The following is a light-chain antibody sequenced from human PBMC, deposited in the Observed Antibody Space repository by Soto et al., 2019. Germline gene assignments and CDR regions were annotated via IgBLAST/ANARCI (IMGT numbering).Light chain of an antibody. CDR1: SSNIGNNF. V-gene: IGLV1-51*01. J-gene: IGLJ3*02. CDR2: DNN. CDR3: GTWESSLSDGSLV. Sequence: QSVLTQPPSVSAAPGQKVTISCSGTSSNIGNNFVSWYQQHPGTAANVIIYDNNKRTSGIPDGFTGFKSGTSGNPGIPGLQTGDEADYYGGTWESSLSDGSLVFGGGTKVTVL.